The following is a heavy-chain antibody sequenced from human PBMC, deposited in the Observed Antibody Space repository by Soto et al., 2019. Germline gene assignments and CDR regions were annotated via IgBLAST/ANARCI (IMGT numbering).Heavy chain of an antibody. V-gene: IGHV4-31*03. Sequence: PSGTLSLTCTVPGASISSGGYSWNCICPYQGKGLEWIAYSYQSGTPYHNPHLKGRATIAIDRTKNQFSRMLVSVTAADTAYYYCASSLRLDSWGPGTLVTVSS. CDR1: GASISSGGYS. CDR2: SYQSGTP. CDR3: ASSLRLDS. D-gene: IGHD2-21*02. J-gene: IGHJ4*02.